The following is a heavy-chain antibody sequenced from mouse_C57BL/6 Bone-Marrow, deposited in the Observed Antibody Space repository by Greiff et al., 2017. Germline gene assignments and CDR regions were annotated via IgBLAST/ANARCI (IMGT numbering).Heavy chain of an antibody. J-gene: IGHJ3*01. Sequence: VQLQQSGPVLVKPGASVKMSCKASGYTFTDYYMNWVKQSHGKSLEWIGVINPYNGGTSYNQKFKGKATLTVDKSSSTAYMELNSLTSEDSAVYYCAREKAYDGHFHLRGRFAYWGQGTLVTVSA. CDR1: GYTFTDYY. V-gene: IGHV1-19*01. CDR3: AREKAYDGHFHLRGRFAY. CDR2: INPYNGGT. D-gene: IGHD2-3*01.